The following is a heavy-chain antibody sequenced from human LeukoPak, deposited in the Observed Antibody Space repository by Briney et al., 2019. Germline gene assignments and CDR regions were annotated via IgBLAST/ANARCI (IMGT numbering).Heavy chain of an antibody. V-gene: IGHV5-51*01. CDR1: GYSFPNFW. D-gene: IGHD3-3*01. CDR2: IHPGDSDT. J-gene: IGHJ4*02. CDR3: ARGASGFGVIY. Sequence: GESLKISCKGSGYSFPNFWIGWVRHMPGKGLEWVGIIHPGDSDTRYSPSLQGQVTISADKSISTAYLQWRSLKASDTAMYYCARGASGFGVIYWGQGTLVTVSS.